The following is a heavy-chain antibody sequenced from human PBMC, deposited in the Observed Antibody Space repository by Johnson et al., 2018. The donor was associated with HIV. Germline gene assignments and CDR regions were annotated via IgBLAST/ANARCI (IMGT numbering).Heavy chain of an antibody. CDR1: GFTFNSYA. J-gene: IGHJ3*02. Sequence: VQLLESGGGLIQPGGSLRLSCAASGFTFNSYAMSWVRQGPGKGLEWVAAISGSGGSTYYADSVKGRFTIYRDNSKNTLYLQMNSLRAEDTAVYYCARDPFGALDGDAFDIWGQGTMVTVSS. V-gene: IGHV3-23*01. D-gene: IGHD3-10*01. CDR3: ARDPFGALDGDAFDI. CDR2: ISGSGGST.